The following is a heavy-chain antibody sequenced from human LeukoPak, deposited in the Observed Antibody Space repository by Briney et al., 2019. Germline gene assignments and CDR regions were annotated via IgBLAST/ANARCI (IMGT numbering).Heavy chain of an antibody. CDR2: ISGSGSST. CDR3: AKYSGSYYYPPNWDS. Sequence: GGSLRLSCAASGFTFSSYAMTWVRQAPGKGLEWVSGISGSGSSTYYADSVKGRFTLSRDYPRNTLYLQMNSLRAEDTAVYFCAKYSGSYYYPPNWDSWGQGTLVTVSS. V-gene: IGHV3-23*01. J-gene: IGHJ4*02. D-gene: IGHD1-26*01. CDR1: GFTFSSYA.